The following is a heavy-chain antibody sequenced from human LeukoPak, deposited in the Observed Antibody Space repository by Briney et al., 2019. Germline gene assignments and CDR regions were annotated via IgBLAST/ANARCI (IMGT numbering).Heavy chain of an antibody. V-gene: IGHV3-13*01. Sequence: PGRSLRLSCAASGFTLSTYDMHWVRQPTGEGLEWVSIIYRAGDTYYPGPVKGRFTISRDNSKNTLYLQMNSLRAEDTAVYYCAKDGSPEEGDQLYYYYYYGMDVWGQGTTVTVSS. CDR1: GFTLSTYD. D-gene: IGHD2-2*01. CDR3: AKDGSPEEGDQLYYYYYYGMDV. CDR2: IYRAGDT. J-gene: IGHJ6*02.